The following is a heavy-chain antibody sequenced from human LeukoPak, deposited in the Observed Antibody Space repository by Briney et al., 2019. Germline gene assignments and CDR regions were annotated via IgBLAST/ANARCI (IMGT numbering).Heavy chain of an antibody. J-gene: IGHJ6*03. CDR3: ARGSVARFLEWLLPYYYYYYMDV. CDR1: GGTFSSYA. D-gene: IGHD3-3*01. Sequence: AXVKVSCKASGGTFSSYAISWVRQAPGQGLEWMGGITPIFGTANYAQKFQGRVTITADESTSTAYMELSSLRSEDTAVYYCARGSVARFLEWLLPYYYYYYMDVWGKGTTVTVSS. V-gene: IGHV1-69*13. CDR2: ITPIFGTA.